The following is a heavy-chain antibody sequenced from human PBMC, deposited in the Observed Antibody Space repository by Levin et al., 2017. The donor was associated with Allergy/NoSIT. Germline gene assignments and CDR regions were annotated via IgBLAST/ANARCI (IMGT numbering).Heavy chain of an antibody. CDR1: GFTFSDAW. V-gene: IGHV3-15*01. Sequence: SCAASGFTFSDAWMSWVRQAPGMGLEWVGRIKRKTDGGTIDYAAPVKGRFTISRDDSKNTLYLQMNSLKTEDTAVYYCITGYTGYYGYWGQGTLVTVSS. CDR2: IKRKTDGGTI. J-gene: IGHJ4*02. CDR3: ITGYTGYYGY. D-gene: IGHD3-3*01.